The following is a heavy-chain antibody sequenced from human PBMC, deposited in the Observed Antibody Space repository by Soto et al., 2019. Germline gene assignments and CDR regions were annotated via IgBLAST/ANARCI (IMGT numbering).Heavy chain of an antibody. CDR1: GGSIINGDTY. Sequence: QVQLQESGPGLVKPSQTLSLTCTVSGGSIINGDTYLNWLRQHPEKGLEWMGYINYRGTTNYHPALKSRILISIDTSKNQFSRRLTSVTAADTAVYYCARDAPGVAPYWGQGTLVTVSS. CDR2: INYRGTT. CDR3: ARDAPGVAPY. J-gene: IGHJ4*02. V-gene: IGHV4-31*03. D-gene: IGHD2-2*01.